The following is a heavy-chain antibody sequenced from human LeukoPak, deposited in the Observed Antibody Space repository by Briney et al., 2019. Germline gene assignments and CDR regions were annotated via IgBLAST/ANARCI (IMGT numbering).Heavy chain of an antibody. CDR3: ARSGDYANY. Sequence: PSETLSLTCAVYGGSFSGYYWSWIRQPPGKGLEWIGEINHSGSTNYNPSLKSRVTISVDTPKNQFSLKLRTVTAADTAVYYCARSGDYANYWGQGTLVTVSS. J-gene: IGHJ4*02. V-gene: IGHV4-34*01. D-gene: IGHD2-21*02. CDR1: GGSFSGYY. CDR2: INHSGST.